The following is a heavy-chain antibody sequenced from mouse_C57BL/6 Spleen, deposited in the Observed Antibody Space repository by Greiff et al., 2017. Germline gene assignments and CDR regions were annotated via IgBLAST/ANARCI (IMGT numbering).Heavy chain of an antibody. CDR3: ARLGGEPY. V-gene: IGHV1-61*01. CDR2: IYPSDSET. Sequence: QVQLQQPGAELVRPGSSVKLSCKASGYTFTSYWMDWVKQRPGQGLEWIGNIYPSDSETHYTQKFKDKATLTVDKSSSTAYMQLSSLTSEDSAVYYGARLGGEPYWGQGTLVTVSA. J-gene: IGHJ3*01. CDR1: GYTFTSYW.